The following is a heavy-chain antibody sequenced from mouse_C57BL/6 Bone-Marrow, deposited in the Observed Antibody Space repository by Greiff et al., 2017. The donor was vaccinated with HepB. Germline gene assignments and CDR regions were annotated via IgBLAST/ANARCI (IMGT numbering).Heavy chain of an antibody. Sequence: EAGGGLVQPKGSLKLSCAASGFTFNTYAMHWVRQAPGKGWEWVVRIRSKSSNYATYYADSVKDRFTISRDDSQSMLYLQMNNLKTEDTAMYYCVRDPAYYYGSSFYWYFDVWGTGTTVTVSS. J-gene: IGHJ1*03. CDR3: VRDPAYYYGSSFYWYFDV. CDR1: GFTFNTYA. D-gene: IGHD1-1*01. CDR2: IRSKSSNYAT. V-gene: IGHV10-3*01.